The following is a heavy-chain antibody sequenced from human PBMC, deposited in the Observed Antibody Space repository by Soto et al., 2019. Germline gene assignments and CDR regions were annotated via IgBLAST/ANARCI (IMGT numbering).Heavy chain of an antibody. CDR3: AHSLYDYVWGTYRFTKGYFDY. D-gene: IGHD3-16*02. Sequence: SGPTLVNPTQTFTLTCTFSGFSLNTSGVGVGWIRQPPGKALEWIALIYWDDDKLYTPSLRSRLTITKDTSKNQVVLTMTNMDPVDTATYYCAHSLYDYVWGTYRFTKGYFDYWGQGALVTVSS. V-gene: IGHV2-5*02. CDR2: IYWDDDK. J-gene: IGHJ4*02. CDR1: GFSLNTSGVG.